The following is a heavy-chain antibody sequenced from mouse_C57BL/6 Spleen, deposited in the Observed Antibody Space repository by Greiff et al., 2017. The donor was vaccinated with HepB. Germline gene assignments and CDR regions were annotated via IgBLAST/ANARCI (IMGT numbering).Heavy chain of an antibody. CDR3: ARKGKFYDYDGAWFAY. Sequence: VQLQQPGAELVKPGASVKLSCKASGYTFTSYWMQWVKQRPGQGLEWIGEIDPSDSYTNYNQKFKGKATLTVDTSSSTAYMQLSSLTSEDSAVYYCARKGKFYDYDGAWFAYWGQGTLVTVSA. V-gene: IGHV1-50*01. CDR2: IDPSDSYT. J-gene: IGHJ3*01. CDR1: GYTFTSYW. D-gene: IGHD2-4*01.